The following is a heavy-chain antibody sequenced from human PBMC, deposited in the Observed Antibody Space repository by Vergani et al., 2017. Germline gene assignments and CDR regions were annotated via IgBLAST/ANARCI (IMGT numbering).Heavy chain of an antibody. CDR2: INPSGGST. CDR3: VVGVPAAISPFDY. D-gene: IGHD2-2*02. Sequence: QVQLVQSGAEVKKPGASVKVSCKASGYTFTSYYMHWVRQAPGQGLEWMGIINPSGGSTSYAQKFQGRFTMTRDTSTSTVYMELSSLRSEDPAVYYCVVGVPAAISPFDYWGQGTLVTVSS. CDR1: GYTFTSYY. V-gene: IGHV1-46*01. J-gene: IGHJ4*02.